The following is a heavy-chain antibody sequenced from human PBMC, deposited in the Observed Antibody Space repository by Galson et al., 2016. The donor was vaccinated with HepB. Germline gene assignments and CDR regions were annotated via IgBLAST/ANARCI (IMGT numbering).Heavy chain of an antibody. CDR1: GGVFTTYT. D-gene: IGHD3-10*01. Sequence: SVKVSCKASGGVFTTYTISWVRQAPGQGLERMGRIIAVFGITNYAQKFQDRITITADKSTSTAYLEVSSLRLEDTAVYYCAKDQHYYGSGSSHDFWGQGTLVTVSS. CDR2: IIAVFGIT. V-gene: IGHV1-69*04. J-gene: IGHJ4*02. CDR3: AKDQHYYGSGSSHDF.